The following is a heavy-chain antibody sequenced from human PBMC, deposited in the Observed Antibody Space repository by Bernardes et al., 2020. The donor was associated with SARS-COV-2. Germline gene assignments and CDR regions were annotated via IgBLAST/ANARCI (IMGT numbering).Heavy chain of an antibody. V-gene: IGHV5-51*01. J-gene: IGHJ6*01. Sequence: GESLKISCKASGYSFSSYWIGWVRQMPGKGLESMGIIYPGDSNIIYSPSFQGQVTISVDRSITTAYLQWSRLKASDTATYYCARRRYGDFGVDVWGEGTTVT. CDR1: GYSFSSYW. CDR2: IYPGDSNI. CDR3: ARRRYGDFGVDV. D-gene: IGHD4-17*01.